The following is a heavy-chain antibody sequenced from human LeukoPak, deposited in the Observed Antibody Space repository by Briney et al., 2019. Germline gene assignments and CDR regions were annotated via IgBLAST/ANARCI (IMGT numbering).Heavy chain of an antibody. J-gene: IGHJ4*02. CDR1: GGTFSSYA. Sequence: SVKVSCKASGGTFSSYAISWVRQAPGQGLEWMGRIIPILGIANYAQKFQGRVTITADKSTSTAYMELSSLRSEDTAVYYCARDDDDSSGLFDYWGQGALVTVSS. V-gene: IGHV1-69*04. CDR2: IIPILGIA. CDR3: ARDDDDSSGLFDY. D-gene: IGHD3-22*01.